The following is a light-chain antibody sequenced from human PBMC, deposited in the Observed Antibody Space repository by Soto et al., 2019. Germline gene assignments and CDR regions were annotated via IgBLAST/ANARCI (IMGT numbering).Light chain of an antibody. CDR1: QILLHSDGKTY. Sequence: DVEMAQTPRSLSVTPGQPAAISYRYSQILLHSDGKTYLYWYLQKPGQPPQLLIYEVSNRFSGVPDRFSGSGSGTDFTLKISRVEADDVGVYYGMQSIQLPRTFGQGTKVDIK. V-gene: IGKV2D-29*01. J-gene: IGKJ1*01. CDR3: MQSIQLPRT. CDR2: EVS.